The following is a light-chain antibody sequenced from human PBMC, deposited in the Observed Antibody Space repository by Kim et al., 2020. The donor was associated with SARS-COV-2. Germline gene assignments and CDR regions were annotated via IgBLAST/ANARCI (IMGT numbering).Light chain of an antibody. CDR3: NSRDSSDNHVI. CDR1: SLRNYY. V-gene: IGLV3-19*01. Sequence: ALGQTVRITCQGDSLRNYYASWYLQKPGQAPVLVIYGKNNRPSGISDRFSGSSSGNTASLTITGAQAEDEADYYCNSRDSSDNHVIFGGGTQLTVL. CDR2: GKN. J-gene: IGLJ2*01.